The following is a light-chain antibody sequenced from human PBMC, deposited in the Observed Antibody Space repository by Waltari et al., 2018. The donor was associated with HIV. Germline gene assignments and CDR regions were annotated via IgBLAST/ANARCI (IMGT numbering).Light chain of an antibody. V-gene: IGLV2-23*01. Sequence: QSALTQPASVSGSPGQSITISCTGTSSDVGRYNLVSWYQQHPGKAPKLMIYEGSKRLSGVSNRFSGSKSGNTASLTISGLQAEDEADYYCCSYAGSSTLEVFGGGTKLTVL. J-gene: IGLJ2*01. CDR2: EGS. CDR1: SSDVGRYNL. CDR3: CSYAGSSTLEV.